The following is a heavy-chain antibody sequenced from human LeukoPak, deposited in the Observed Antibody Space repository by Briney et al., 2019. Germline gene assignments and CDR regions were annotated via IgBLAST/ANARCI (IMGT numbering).Heavy chain of an antibody. D-gene: IGHD3-3*01. CDR2: IYYSGST. CDR1: GGSISSSSYY. V-gene: IGHV4-39*01. CDR3: ASLRFLEWLWDY. J-gene: IGHJ4*02. Sequence: SETLSLTCTVSGGSISSSSYYWGWIRQPPGKGLEWIGSIYYSGSTYYNPSLKSRVTISVDTSKNQFPLKLSSVTAADTAVYYCASLRFLEWLWDYWGQGTLVTVSS.